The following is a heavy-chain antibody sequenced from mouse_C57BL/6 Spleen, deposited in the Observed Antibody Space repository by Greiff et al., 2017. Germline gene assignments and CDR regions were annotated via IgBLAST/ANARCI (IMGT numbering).Heavy chain of an antibody. CDR3: AREEGPITEVVGQFAY. CDR2: IDPSDSYT. D-gene: IGHD1-1*01. J-gene: IGHJ3*01. CDR1: GYTFTSYW. V-gene: IGHV1-50*01. Sequence: QVQLQQPGAELVKPGASVKLSCKASGYTFTSYWMQWVKQRPGQGLEWIGEIDPSDSYTNYNQKFKGKATLTGDTSSSAAYMQLSRLTSEDPAVYYCAREEGPITEVVGQFAYWGQGTLVTVSA.